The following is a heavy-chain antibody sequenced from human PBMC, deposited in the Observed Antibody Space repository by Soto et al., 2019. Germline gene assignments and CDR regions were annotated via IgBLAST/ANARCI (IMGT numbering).Heavy chain of an antibody. J-gene: IGHJ4*02. CDR1: GFTFSSYA. V-gene: IGHV3-30-3*01. D-gene: IGHD4-17*01. CDR2: ISYDGSNK. Sequence: GESLKISCAASGFTFSSYAMHWVRQAPGKGLEWVAVISYDGSNKYYADSVKGRFTISRDNSKNTLYLQMNSLRAEDTAVYYCARFGSPTDYGGNGRYYFDYWGQGTLVTVSS. CDR3: ARFGSPTDYGGNGRYYFDY.